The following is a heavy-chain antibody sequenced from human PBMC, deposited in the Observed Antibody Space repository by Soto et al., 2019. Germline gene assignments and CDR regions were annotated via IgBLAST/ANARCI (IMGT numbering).Heavy chain of an antibody. D-gene: IGHD2-2*01. CDR3: AKEGGIVVVPAAIYYYYGMDV. CDR2: ISYDGSNK. Sequence: GGSLRLSCAASGFTFSSYGMHWVRQAPGKGLEWVAVISYDGSNKYYADSVKGRFTISRDNSKNTLYLQMNSLRAEDTAVYYCAKEGGIVVVPAAIYYYYGMDVWGQGTTVTVSS. CDR1: GFTFSSYG. V-gene: IGHV3-30*18. J-gene: IGHJ6*02.